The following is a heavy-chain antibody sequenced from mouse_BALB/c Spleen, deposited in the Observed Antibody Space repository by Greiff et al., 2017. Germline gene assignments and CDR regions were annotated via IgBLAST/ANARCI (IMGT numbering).Heavy chain of an antibody. J-gene: IGHJ1*01. D-gene: IGHD2-4*01. CDR2: IWGGGST. Sequence: QVQLKESGPGLVAPSQSLSITCTVSGFSLYRYSVHWVRQPPGKGLEWLGMIWGGGSTDYNSALKSRLSISKDNSKSQVFLKMNSLQTDDTAMYYCASLYYDYVHSYWYFDVWGAGTTVTVSS. CDR1: GFSLYRYS. V-gene: IGHV2-6-4*01. CDR3: ASLYYDYVHSYWYFDV.